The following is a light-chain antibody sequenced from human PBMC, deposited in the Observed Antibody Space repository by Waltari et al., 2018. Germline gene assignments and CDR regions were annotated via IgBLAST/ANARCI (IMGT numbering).Light chain of an antibody. Sequence: QSVLPQAPSTSGTPGQRITISCSGGSYNIARNDVSWYQHLPGAAPKLLSGRDDHRPSGVPDRISGSKSGTSASLAISGLRSEDEADYYCAAWDDSLSALVFGGGTKLTVL. CDR3: AAWDDSLSALV. CDR1: SYNIARND. V-gene: IGLV1-47*01. J-gene: IGLJ3*02. CDR2: RDD.